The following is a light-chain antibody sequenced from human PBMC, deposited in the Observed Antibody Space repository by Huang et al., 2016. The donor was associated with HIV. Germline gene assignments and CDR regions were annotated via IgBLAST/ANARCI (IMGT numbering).Light chain of an antibody. CDR2: KAS. J-gene: IGKJ1*01. CDR3: QQYSAYSWT. V-gene: IGKV1-5*03. CDR1: QSISTW. Sequence: DIQMTQSPSTLSSTVGDRVTITCRASQSISTWLAWYQQKPGKAPKLLIYKASNLEYGVPSRFSGSGSGTEFTLTISSLQPDDSATYYCQQYSAYSWTFGQGTKVDIK.